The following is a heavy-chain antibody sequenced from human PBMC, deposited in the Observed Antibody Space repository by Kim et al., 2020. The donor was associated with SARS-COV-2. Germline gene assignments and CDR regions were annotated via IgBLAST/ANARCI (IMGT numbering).Heavy chain of an antibody. D-gene: IGHD3-10*01. Sequence: NYTPTLRRRVTISVDTSKNQFSLKLSSVTAADTAVYYCARGLREGSHFDYWGQGTLVTVSS. V-gene: IGHV4-59*09. CDR3: ARGLREGSHFDY. J-gene: IGHJ4*02.